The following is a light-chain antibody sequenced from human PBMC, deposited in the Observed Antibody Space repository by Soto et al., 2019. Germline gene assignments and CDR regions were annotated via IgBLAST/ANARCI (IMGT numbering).Light chain of an antibody. CDR2: AAS. CDR3: LQDYGDSWT. Sequence: QMTQSPSSLSASVGEKIIITCRASRDVGSDVSWYQQEPGQAPKLLIYAASNLYTGVPSRFSGSRSGTEFTLTISSLQPEDFASYYCLQDYGDSWTFGQGTKVDIK. V-gene: IGKV1-6*01. J-gene: IGKJ1*01. CDR1: RDVGSD.